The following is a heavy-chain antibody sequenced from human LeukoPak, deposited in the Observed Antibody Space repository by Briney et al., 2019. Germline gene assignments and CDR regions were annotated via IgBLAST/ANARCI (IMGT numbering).Heavy chain of an antibody. D-gene: IGHD5-18*01. CDR3: ARVRDAGYSYGPEFPQRAPFVDP. CDR1: GFTFSSYS. Sequence: GGSLRLSCAASGFTFSSYSMNWVRQAPGKGLEWVSSISSSSSYIYYADSVKGRFTISRDNAKNSLYLQMNSLRAEDTAVYYCARVRDAGYSYGPEFPQRAPFVDPWGQGTLVTVSS. V-gene: IGHV3-21*01. CDR2: ISSSSSYI. J-gene: IGHJ5*02.